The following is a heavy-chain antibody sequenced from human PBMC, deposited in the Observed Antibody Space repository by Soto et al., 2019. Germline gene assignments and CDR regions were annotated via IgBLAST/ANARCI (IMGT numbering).Heavy chain of an antibody. Sequence: GGSLRLSCAASGFTFSSYAMHWVRHAPGKGLEWVAVISYDGSNKYYADSVKGRFTISRDNSKNTLYLQMNSLRAEDTAVYYCARVSSSSIAASFFDYWGQGTLVTVSS. CDR3: ARVSSSSIAASFFDY. D-gene: IGHD6-6*01. CDR2: ISYDGSNK. CDR1: GFTFSSYA. J-gene: IGHJ4*02. V-gene: IGHV3-30-3*01.